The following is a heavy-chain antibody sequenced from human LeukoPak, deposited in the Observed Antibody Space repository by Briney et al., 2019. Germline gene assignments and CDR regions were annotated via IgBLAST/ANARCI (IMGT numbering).Heavy chain of an antibody. CDR3: ARGNCSGGSCYSAHRYNWFDP. D-gene: IGHD2-15*01. Sequence: ASVKVSCKASGYTFTGYYMHWVRQAPGQGLEWMGWINPNSGGTNYAQKFQGWVTMTRDTSISTAYMELSRLRSDDTAVYYCARGNCSGGSCYSAHRYNWFDPWGQGTLVTVSS. V-gene: IGHV1-2*04. CDR2: INPNSGGT. J-gene: IGHJ5*02. CDR1: GYTFTGYY.